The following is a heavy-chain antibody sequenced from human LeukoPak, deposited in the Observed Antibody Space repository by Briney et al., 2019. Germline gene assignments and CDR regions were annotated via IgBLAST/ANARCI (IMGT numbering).Heavy chain of an antibody. CDR1: GFTFSSYW. CDR2: IKQDGSEK. V-gene: IGHV3-7*01. D-gene: IGHD2-2*01. Sequence: PPGGSLRLSCAASGFTFSSYWMSWVRQAPGKGLEWVANIKQDGSEKYYVASVKGRFTISRDNAKNSLYLQMNSLRVEDTAVYYCARDCSSTSCYRGGFDPWGQGTLVTVSS. CDR3: ARDCSSTSCYRGGFDP. J-gene: IGHJ5*02.